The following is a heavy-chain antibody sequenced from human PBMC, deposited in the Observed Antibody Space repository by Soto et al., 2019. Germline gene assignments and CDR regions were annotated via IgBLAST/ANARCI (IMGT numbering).Heavy chain of an antibody. V-gene: IGHV4-4*07. CDR1: GASITGSFF. Sequence: ETLSLTCTVSGASITGSFFWSWIRQPAGKGLEWIGRFSLSGTTNYNPSLRSRVTMSADVSKNQFSLRLTSVTAADTALYYCARGMTPPGAPAWYYFDSWGQGTLVTVSS. CDR3: ARGMTPPGAPAWYYFDS. D-gene: IGHD2-8*02. J-gene: IGHJ4*02. CDR2: FSLSGTT.